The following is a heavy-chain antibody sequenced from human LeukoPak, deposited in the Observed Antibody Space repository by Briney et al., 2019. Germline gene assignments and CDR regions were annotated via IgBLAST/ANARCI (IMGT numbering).Heavy chain of an antibody. V-gene: IGHV3-66*01. CDR1: GFTVGSNY. Sequence: GGSLRLSCAASGFTVGSNYMSWVCQAPGKGLEWVSVIYSGGSTYYADSVKGRFTISRDNSKNTLYLQMNSLRAEDTAVYYCARVLVGATTYFDYSGQGTLVTVSS. J-gene: IGHJ4*02. D-gene: IGHD1-26*01. CDR3: ARVLVGATTYFDY. CDR2: IYSGGST.